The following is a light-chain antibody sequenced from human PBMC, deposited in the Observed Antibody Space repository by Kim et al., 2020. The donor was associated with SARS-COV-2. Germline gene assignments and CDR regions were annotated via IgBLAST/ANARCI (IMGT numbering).Light chain of an antibody. Sequence: ATINCKARQSVLYSSNNLNYLAWYQQKPGQTPKLLIYWASTRDSGVPDRFSGSGSGTDFTLTISSLQAEDAAVYYCQQYYSAPVSFGGGTKVEIK. CDR1: QSVLYSSNNLNY. J-gene: IGKJ4*01. V-gene: IGKV4-1*01. CDR2: WAS. CDR3: QQYYSAPVS.